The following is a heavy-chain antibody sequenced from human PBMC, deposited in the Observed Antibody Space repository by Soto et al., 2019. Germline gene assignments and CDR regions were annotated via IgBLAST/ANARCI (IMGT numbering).Heavy chain of an antibody. CDR1: GGSISSGDYY. Sequence: SETPSLTCTVSGGSISSGDYYWSWIRQPPGKGLEWIGYINHSGSTNYNPSLKSRVTISVDTSKNQFSLKLSSVTAADTAVYYCARGHSSSLNYWGQGTLVTVSS. D-gene: IGHD6-13*01. CDR3: ARGHSSSLNY. CDR2: INHSGST. J-gene: IGHJ4*02. V-gene: IGHV4-30-4*01.